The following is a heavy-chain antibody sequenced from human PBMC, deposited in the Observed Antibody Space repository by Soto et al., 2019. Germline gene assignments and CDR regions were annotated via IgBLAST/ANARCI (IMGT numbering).Heavy chain of an antibody. V-gene: IGHV4-30-4*01. CDR3: ARDTMVRGVIIGTAY. Sequence: SETLSLTCTVSGGSISSGDYYWSWIRQPPGKGLDWIGYIYYTGSTYYYNPSLKSRVTISVDTSKNQFSLKLSSVTAADTAVYYCARDTMVRGVIIGTAYSSQGTLVTVS. J-gene: IGHJ4*02. CDR1: GGSISSGDYY. D-gene: IGHD3-10*01. CDR2: IYYTGSTY.